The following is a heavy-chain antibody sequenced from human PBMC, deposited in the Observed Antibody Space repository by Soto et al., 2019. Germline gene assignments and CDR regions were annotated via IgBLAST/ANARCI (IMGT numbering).Heavy chain of an antibody. J-gene: IGHJ4*02. V-gene: IGHV4-34*01. Sequence: QVQLQQWGAGLLKPSETLSLTCAVYGGSFSGYYWSWIRQPPGKGLEWIGEINHSGSTNYNPSLKSRVTISVDTSKNQFSLKLISVTAADTAVYYCARGRSSSWYYFDYWGQGTLVTVSS. CDR2: INHSGST. D-gene: IGHD6-13*01. CDR3: ARGRSSSWYYFDY. CDR1: GGSFSGYY.